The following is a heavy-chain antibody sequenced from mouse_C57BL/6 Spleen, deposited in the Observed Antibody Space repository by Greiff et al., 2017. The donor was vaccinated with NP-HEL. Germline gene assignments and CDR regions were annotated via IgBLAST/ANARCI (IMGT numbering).Heavy chain of an antibody. CDR3: ARRDY. CDR1: GFPFSDYG. CDR2: ISSGSSTI. Sequence: EVQRVESGGGLVKPGGSLKLSCAASGFPFSDYGMHWVRQAPEKGLEWVAYISSGSSTIYYADTVKGRFTISRDNAKNTLFLQMTSLRSEDTAMYYCARRDYRGQGTSVTVSS. J-gene: IGHJ4*01. V-gene: IGHV5-17*01.